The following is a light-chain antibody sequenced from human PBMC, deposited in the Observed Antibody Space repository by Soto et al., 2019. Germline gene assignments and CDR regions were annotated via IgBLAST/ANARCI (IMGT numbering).Light chain of an antibody. CDR1: SSDVGAYNY. V-gene: IGLV2-14*01. CDR3: SSYTSSSTLYV. J-gene: IGLJ1*01. CDR2: EVT. Sequence: QSALTQPASVSGSPGQSITLSCTGTSSDVGAYNYVSWYQQHPGKAPKLMIYEVTNRPSGVSTRFSGSKSGNTASLTISGLQAEDEAAYYCSSYTSSSTLYVFGSGTKLTVL.